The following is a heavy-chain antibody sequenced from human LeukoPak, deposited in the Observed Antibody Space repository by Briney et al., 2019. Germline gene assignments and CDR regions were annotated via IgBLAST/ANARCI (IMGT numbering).Heavy chain of an antibody. Sequence: SETLSLTCTVSGGSISSSGYYWGWIRQPPGKGLEWIASIYYSGSTYYDPSLKSRVTISVDTSKNQLSLKLSSLTAADTAVYYCARHEYSGSYYGLSWFDPWGQGTLVTVSS. D-gene: IGHD1-26*01. CDR2: IYYSGST. CDR3: ARHEYSGSYYGLSWFDP. J-gene: IGHJ5*02. CDR1: GGSISSSGYY. V-gene: IGHV4-39*01.